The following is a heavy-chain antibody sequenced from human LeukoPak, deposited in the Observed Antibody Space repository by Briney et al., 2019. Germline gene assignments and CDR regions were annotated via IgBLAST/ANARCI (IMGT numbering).Heavy chain of an antibody. V-gene: IGHV3-11*01. D-gene: IGHD6-19*01. Sequence: KAGGSLRLSCAASGFTFSDYYMSWIRQAPGKGLEWVSYISSSGGSTYYADSVKGRFTISRDNSKNTLYLQMNSLRAEDTAVYYCAKDLSGSSGWYYYYGMDVWGQGTTVTVSS. CDR3: AKDLSGSSGWYYYYGMDV. CDR1: GFTFSDYY. CDR2: ISSSGGST. J-gene: IGHJ6*02.